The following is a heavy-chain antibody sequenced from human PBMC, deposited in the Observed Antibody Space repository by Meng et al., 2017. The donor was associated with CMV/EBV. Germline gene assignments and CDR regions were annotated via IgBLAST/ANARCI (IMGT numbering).Heavy chain of an antibody. Sequence: GESLKISCAASGFTFSSYAMSWVRQAPGKGLEWVSVIYSGGSSTYYADSVKGRFTISRDNAKNSLYLQMNSLRAEDTAVYYCARDCRVRFLEWSTPGCDAFDIWGQGTMVTVSS. D-gene: IGHD3-3*01. CDR2: IYSGGSST. CDR1: GFTFSSYA. V-gene: IGHV3-23*03. CDR3: ARDCRVRFLEWSTPGCDAFDI. J-gene: IGHJ3*02.